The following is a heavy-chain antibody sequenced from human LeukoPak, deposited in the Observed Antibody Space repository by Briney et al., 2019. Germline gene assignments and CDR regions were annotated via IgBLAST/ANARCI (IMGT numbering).Heavy chain of an antibody. CDR3: ARVQLRGYYDSSALGAFDI. J-gene: IGHJ3*02. Sequence: GASVKVSCKASGYTFTGYYMHWVRQAPGQGLEWKGWINPNSGGTNFAQKFQGRVTMTRDKSISTAYMELSRLRSDDTAVYYCARVQLRGYYDSSALGAFDIWGQGTMVTVSS. D-gene: IGHD3-22*01. CDR2: INPNSGGT. CDR1: GYTFTGYY. V-gene: IGHV1-2*02.